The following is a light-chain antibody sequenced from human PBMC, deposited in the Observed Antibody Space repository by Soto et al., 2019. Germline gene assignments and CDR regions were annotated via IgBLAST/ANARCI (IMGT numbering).Light chain of an antibody. J-gene: IGKJ1*01. CDR1: QSVSSY. CDR3: QQYHNWGE. Sequence: EIVLTQSPATLSLSPGERATLSCRASQSVSSYLAWYQQKPGQAPRLLIYDASNRATGIPARFSGSGPGTDFTLTISRLEPEDFAVYYCQQYHNWGEFGQGTKVDI. V-gene: IGKV3-11*01. CDR2: DAS.